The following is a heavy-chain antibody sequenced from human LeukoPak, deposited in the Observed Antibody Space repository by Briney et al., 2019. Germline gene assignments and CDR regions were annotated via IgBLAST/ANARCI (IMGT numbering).Heavy chain of an antibody. Sequence: PSQTLSLTCTVSGGSISSGSYYWSWIRQPAGKGLEWIGRIYTSGSTNYNHSLKSRVTISVDTSKNHFSLKLTSVTAADTAVYYCARGPYKYDGSGAFDIWGQGTMVTVSS. J-gene: IGHJ3*02. D-gene: IGHD3-22*01. V-gene: IGHV4-61*02. CDR3: ARGPYKYDGSGAFDI. CDR2: IYTSGST. CDR1: GGSISSGSYY.